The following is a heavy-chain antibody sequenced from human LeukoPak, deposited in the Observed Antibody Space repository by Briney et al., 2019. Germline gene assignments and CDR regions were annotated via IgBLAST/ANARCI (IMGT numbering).Heavy chain of an antibody. J-gene: IGHJ5*02. V-gene: IGHV1-46*01. CDR1: GYTFTGYY. D-gene: IGHD2-21*02. CDR2: INPSGGST. Sequence: ASVKVSCKASGYTFTGYYMHWVRQAPGQGLEWMGIINPSGGSTSYAQKFQGRVTMTRDMSTSTVYMELSSLRSEDTAVYYCARSLAYCGGDCENWFDPWGQGTLVTVSS. CDR3: ARSLAYCGGDCENWFDP.